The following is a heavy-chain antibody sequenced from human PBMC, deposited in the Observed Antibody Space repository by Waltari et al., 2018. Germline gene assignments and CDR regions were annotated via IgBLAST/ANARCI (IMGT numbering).Heavy chain of an antibody. D-gene: IGHD3-22*01. CDR1: GGTFSSYA. J-gene: IGHJ4*02. V-gene: IGHV1-69*12. CDR3: ARDAPLYDSSGYYDY. Sequence: QVQLVQSGAEVKKPGSSVKVSCKASGGTFSSYAISWVRPAPGQGLEWMGGIIPIFGTANYAQKFQGRVTITADESTSTAYKELSSLRSEDTAVYYCARDAPLYDSSGYYDYWGQGTLVTVSS. CDR2: IIPIFGTA.